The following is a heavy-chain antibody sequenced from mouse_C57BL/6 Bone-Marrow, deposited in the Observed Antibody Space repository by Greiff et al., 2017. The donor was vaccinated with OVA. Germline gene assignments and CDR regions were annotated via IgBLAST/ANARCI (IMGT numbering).Heavy chain of an antibody. D-gene: IGHD2-1*01. CDR2: IYPSDSET. CDR3: ARERDGNYFYFDY. CDR1: GYTFTSYW. V-gene: IGHV1-61*01. Sequence: VQLQQSGAELVRPGSSVKLSCKASGYTFTSYWMDWVKQSPGQGLEWIGNIYPSDSETYYNQKFKDKATLTVDKSSSTAYMQLSSLTSEDSAVYSGARERDGNYFYFDYWGQGTTLTVSS. J-gene: IGHJ2*01.